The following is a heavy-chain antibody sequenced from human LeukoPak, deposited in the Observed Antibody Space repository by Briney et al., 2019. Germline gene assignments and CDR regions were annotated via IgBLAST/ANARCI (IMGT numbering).Heavy chain of an antibody. D-gene: IGHD2-21*01. CDR1: GGYISTSSYY. CDR2: IYYSGST. V-gene: IGHV4-39*01. J-gene: IGHJ4*02. Sequence: SETLSHTRTVSGGYISTSSYYWGWIRQPPGKGLEWIGSIYYSGSTYYNPSLKSRVTISVDSSNNQFSLKLSSVTAADTAVYYCARPVSAYCGGDCSDYWGQGTLVTVSS. CDR3: ARPVSAYCGGDCSDY.